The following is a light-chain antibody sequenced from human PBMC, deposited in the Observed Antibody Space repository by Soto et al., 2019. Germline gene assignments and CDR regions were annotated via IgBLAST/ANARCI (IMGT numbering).Light chain of an antibody. CDR3: QQYGSSPPWT. J-gene: IGKJ1*01. CDR2: GAS. CDR1: QSVSSSF. Sequence: EIVLTQSPGTLSLSPGERATLSCRASQSVSSSFLAWYQQKPGQAPRLLIYGASSRATGIPDRFSGSGSGAAFTLTISRPEPEDFAVYYCQQYGSSPPWTFGQGTKVEIK. V-gene: IGKV3-20*01.